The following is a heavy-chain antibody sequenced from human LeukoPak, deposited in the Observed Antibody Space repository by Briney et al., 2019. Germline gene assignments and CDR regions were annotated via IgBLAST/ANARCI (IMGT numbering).Heavy chain of an antibody. J-gene: IGHJ4*02. CDR1: GFTFINDW. V-gene: IGHV3-74*01. CDR2: INTDGSTT. D-gene: IGHD1-26*01. CDR3: ARGRGGSCHY. Sequence: GGSLRRSCAASGFTFINDWMHWVRQAPGKGLVWVSRINTDGSTTTYADSVKGRFTISRDNAKNTLYLQMNSLRVEDTAVYYCARGRGGSCHYWGQGTLCTVSS.